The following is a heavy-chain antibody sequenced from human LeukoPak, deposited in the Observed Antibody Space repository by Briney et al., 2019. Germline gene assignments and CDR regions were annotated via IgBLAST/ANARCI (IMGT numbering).Heavy chain of an antibody. D-gene: IGHD5-24*01. CDR1: GGSISSGSYY. CDR3: ARGSLEMSTNFMY. J-gene: IGHJ4*02. CDR2: IYSSGST. V-gene: IGHV4-61*02. Sequence: SETLSLTCTFSGGSISSGSYYWSWIRQPAGQGLEWIGRIYSSGSTNYNPSLKSRVTISIDTSKNQFSLKLNSVTAADTAVYYCARGSLEMSTNFMYWGQGTLVTVSS.